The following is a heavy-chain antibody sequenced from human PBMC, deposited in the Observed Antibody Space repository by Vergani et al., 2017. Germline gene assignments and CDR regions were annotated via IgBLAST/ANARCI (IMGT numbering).Heavy chain of an antibody. CDR3: ARGGVVVPAAIVEYNWFDP. V-gene: IGHV3-21*01. J-gene: IGHJ5*02. Sequence: EVQLVESGGGLVKPGGSLRLSCAASGFTFSSYSMNWVRQAPGKGLEWVSSISSSSSYIYYADSVKGRFTISRDNAKNSLYLQMNSLRAEDTAVYYCARGGVVVPAAIVEYNWFDPWGQGTLVTVSS. CDR1: GFTFSSYS. D-gene: IGHD2-2*02. CDR2: ISSSSSYI.